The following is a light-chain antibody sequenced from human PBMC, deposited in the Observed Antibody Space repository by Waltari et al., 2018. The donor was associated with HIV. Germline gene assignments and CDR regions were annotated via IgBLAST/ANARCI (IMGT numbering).Light chain of an antibody. J-gene: IGKJ5*01. CDR3: QQRSNWPPIT. CDR1: QIISNY. CDR2: DAA. Sequence: EIVLTQSPATLSLSPGERATLSCRASQIISNYLAWYQQKPGQAPRLLLYDAANRATGVPARFSGSGSGTDFTLTISSLEPEDFAVYYCQQRSNWPPITFGQGTRLEIK. V-gene: IGKV3-11*01.